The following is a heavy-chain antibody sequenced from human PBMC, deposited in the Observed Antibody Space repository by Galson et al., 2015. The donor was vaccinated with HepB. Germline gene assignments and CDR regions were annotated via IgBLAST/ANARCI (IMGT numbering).Heavy chain of an antibody. CDR1: GYTFTSYY. V-gene: IGHV1-46*01. CDR3: ARAPPRYCSSTSCYSGGIDY. Sequence: SVKVSCKASGYTFTSYYMHWVRQAPGQGLEWMGIINPSGGSTSYAQKFQGRVTMTRDTSTSTVYMYLSSLRSEDTAVYYCARAPPRYCSSTSCYSGGIDYWGQGTLVTVSS. CDR2: INPSGGST. D-gene: IGHD2-2*01. J-gene: IGHJ4*02.